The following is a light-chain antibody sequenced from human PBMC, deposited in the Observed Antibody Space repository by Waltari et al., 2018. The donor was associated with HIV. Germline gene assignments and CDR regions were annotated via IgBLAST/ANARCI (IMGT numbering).Light chain of an antibody. J-gene: IGLJ2*01. CDR1: NSDLGDSNY. Sequence: QSALTQPASVSGSPGQSVTISCTGTNSDLGDSNYVSWYQQHPGKAPKLIIFAVSNRPSGGSNRFSGSKSGNTASLTISGLQAEDEADYYCSSYTSTITVVFGGGTKVTVL. CDR2: AVS. V-gene: IGLV2-14*01. CDR3: SSYTSTITVV.